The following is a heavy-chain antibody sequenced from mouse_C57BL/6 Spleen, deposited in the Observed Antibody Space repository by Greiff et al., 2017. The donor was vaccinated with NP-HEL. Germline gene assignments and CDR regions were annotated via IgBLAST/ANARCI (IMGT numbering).Heavy chain of an antibody. CDR1: GFTFSSYG. V-gene: IGHV5-6*01. J-gene: IGHJ3*01. D-gene: IGHD2-3*01. Sequence: EVQVVESGGDLVKPGGSLKLSCAASGFTFSSYGMSWVRQTPDKRLGWVATISSGGSYTYYPDSVKGRFTISRDNAKNTLYLQMSSLKSEDTAMYYCARPSMINQAWFAYWGQGTLVTVSA. CDR3: ARPSMINQAWFAY. CDR2: ISSGGSYT.